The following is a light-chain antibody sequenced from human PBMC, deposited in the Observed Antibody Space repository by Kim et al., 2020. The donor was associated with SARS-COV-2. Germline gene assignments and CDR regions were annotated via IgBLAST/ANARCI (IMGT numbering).Light chain of an antibody. CDR2: GAS. V-gene: IGKV3-20*01. CDR1: QSVSSSY. J-gene: IGKJ4*01. Sequence: EIVLTQSPGTLSLSPGERATLSCRASQSVSSSYLAWYQQKPGQAPRLLIYGASSRATGIPDRFSGSGSGTDFTLTISRLEPEDFAVYYCQQERTFGGGTKVDIK. CDR3: QQERT.